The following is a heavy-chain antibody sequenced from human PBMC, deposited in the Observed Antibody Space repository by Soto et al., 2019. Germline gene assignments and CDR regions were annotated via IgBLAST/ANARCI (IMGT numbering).Heavy chain of an antibody. CDR3: ARGVPTVSHFDD. J-gene: IGHJ4*02. CDR1: GYTFTSYA. Sequence: GASVKVSCKASGYTFTSYAMHWVRQAPGQRLEWMGWINAGNGDTKYSQKFQGRVTITRDTSASTAYMELSSLRSEDTAVYYCARGVPTVSHFDDWGKGSLVTVDS. D-gene: IGHD4-17*01. V-gene: IGHV1-3*01. CDR2: INAGNGDT.